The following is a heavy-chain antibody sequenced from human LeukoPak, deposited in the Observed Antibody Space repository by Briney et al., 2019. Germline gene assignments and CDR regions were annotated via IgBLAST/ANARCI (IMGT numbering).Heavy chain of an antibody. CDR3: ARVLPCCSSTSCYAGGVRLNWFDP. Sequence: SQTLSPTWAVDGGSFSGYYWSWIRQPPGKGMEWNGEINHSGSTNYNTSLKSRVPISVAMSKNQFSLKLSSVTAADTAVYPCARVLPCCSSTSCYAGGVRLNWFDPWGQGTLVTVSS. CDR1: GGSFSGYY. J-gene: IGHJ5*02. V-gene: IGHV4-34*01. D-gene: IGHD2-2*01. CDR2: INHSGST.